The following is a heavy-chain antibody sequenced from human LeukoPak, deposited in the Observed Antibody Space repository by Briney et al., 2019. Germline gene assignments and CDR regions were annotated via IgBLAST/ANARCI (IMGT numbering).Heavy chain of an antibody. CDR3: AREGGYGPGGYFDY. Sequence: SETLSLTCTVSGGSISSGSYYWSWIRQPAGKGLEWIGRIYTSGSTNYNPSLKSRVTISVDTSKNQFSLKLSSVTAADTAVYYCAREGGYGPGGYFDYWGQGTLVTVSS. CDR1: GGSISSGSYY. J-gene: IGHJ4*02. V-gene: IGHV4-61*02. D-gene: IGHD5-12*01. CDR2: IYTSGST.